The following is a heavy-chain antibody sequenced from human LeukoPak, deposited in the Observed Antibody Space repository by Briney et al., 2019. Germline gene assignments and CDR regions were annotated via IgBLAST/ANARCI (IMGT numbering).Heavy chain of an antibody. D-gene: IGHD5-18*01. J-gene: IGHJ6*02. Sequence: ASVPFTFKASGYTFSGYDMHWVRQAPGQGLEWMGWINPNSGGTNYAQKFQGRVTMTRDTSISTAYMELSRLRSDDTAVYYCAVDTAMVTGSYYFGMDLWGQGTMVTVSS. V-gene: IGHV1-2*02. CDR1: GYTFSGYD. CDR3: AVDTAMVTGSYYFGMDL. CDR2: INPNSGGT.